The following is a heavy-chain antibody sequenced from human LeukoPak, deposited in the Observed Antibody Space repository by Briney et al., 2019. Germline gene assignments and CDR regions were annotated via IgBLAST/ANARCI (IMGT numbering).Heavy chain of an antibody. V-gene: IGHV3-53*04. Sequence: GGSLGLSCAASGFTVSSNYMSWVRQAPGKGLEWVSVIYSGGSTYYADSVKGRFTISRHNSKNTLYLQMNSLRAEDTAVYYCASVHYSSSWYYFDYWGQGTLVTVSS. CDR3: ASVHYSSSWYYFDY. CDR1: GFTVSSNY. CDR2: IYSGGST. D-gene: IGHD6-13*01. J-gene: IGHJ4*02.